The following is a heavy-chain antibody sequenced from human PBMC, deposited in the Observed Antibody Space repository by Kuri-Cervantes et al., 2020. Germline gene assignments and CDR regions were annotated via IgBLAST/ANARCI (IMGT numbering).Heavy chain of an antibody. J-gene: IGHJ4*02. CDR1: GGSISSYY. V-gene: IGHV4-59*01. D-gene: IGHD3-22*01. CDR2: IYYSGRT. CDR3: ARGNYYDTSGYYYGDSF. Sequence: GSLRLSCTVSGGSISSYYWSWIRQPPGKGLERIGYIYYSGRTNYNPSLKSRATISVDTSKNQFSLKLSSVTAADTAVYYCARGNYYDTSGYYYGDSFWGQGTLVTVSS.